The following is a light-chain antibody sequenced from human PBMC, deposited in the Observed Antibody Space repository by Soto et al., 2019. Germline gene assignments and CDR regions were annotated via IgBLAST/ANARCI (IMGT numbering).Light chain of an antibody. J-gene: IGKJ1*01. Sequence: QSPSSLSASVGERVTIPCRMSQSISSHLDWYQHKPGKAPKLLIYSASNLQSGVPTRFSGSGSGTEFTLTISSLQPEDVATYYCQQSYSTSWTFGQGTKVAI. CDR1: QSISSH. CDR2: SAS. V-gene: IGKV1-27*01. CDR3: QQSYSTSWT.